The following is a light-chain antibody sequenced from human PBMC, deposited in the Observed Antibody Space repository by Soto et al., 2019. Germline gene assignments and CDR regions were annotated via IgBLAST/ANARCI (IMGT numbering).Light chain of an antibody. CDR3: AAWDDSLNGWV. V-gene: IGLV1-44*01. CDR1: SSNIGSNT. Sequence: QSVLTQPPSASGTPGQRVTISCSGSSSNIGSNTVNWYHQVPGTAPKLLMYSNNQRPSGVPDRFSGSKSGTSASLAISGLQSEDEADYYCAAWDDSLNGWVFGGGTQLTVL. CDR2: SNN. J-gene: IGLJ3*02.